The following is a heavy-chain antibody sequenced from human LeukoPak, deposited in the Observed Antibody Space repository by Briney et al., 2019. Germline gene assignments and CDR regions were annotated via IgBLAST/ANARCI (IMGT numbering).Heavy chain of an antibody. V-gene: IGHV4-59*01. Sequence: SETLSLTCTVSGGSISSYYWSWIRQPPGKGLEWVGYIYYSGSTNYNPSLKSRVTISVDTSKKQFSLKLSSVTAADTAVYYCARVWAYCSGGSCYSEWFDPWGQGTLVTVSS. CDR3: ARVWAYCSGGSCYSEWFDP. J-gene: IGHJ5*02. D-gene: IGHD2-15*01. CDR2: IYYSGST. CDR1: GGSISSYY.